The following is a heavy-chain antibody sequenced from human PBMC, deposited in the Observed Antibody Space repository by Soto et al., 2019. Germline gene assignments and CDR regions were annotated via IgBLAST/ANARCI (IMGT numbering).Heavy chain of an antibody. Sequence: PSETLSLTCTVSGGSISSSSYYWGWIRQPPGKGLEWIGSIYYSGSTYYNPSLKSRVTISVDTSKNQFSLKLSSVTAADTAVYYCARPSQAKKYYDFWSGYSAFDYWGQGTLVTVSS. CDR1: GGSISSSSYY. CDR3: ARPSQAKKYYDFWSGYSAFDY. V-gene: IGHV4-39*01. CDR2: IYYSGST. J-gene: IGHJ4*02. D-gene: IGHD3-3*01.